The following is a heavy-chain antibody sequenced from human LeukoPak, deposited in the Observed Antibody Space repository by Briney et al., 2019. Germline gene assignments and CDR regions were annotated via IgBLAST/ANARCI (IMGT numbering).Heavy chain of an antibody. CDR3: ARTTLAAAETRWFDP. CDR2: INHSGST. D-gene: IGHD6-13*01. V-gene: IGHV4-34*01. J-gene: IGHJ5*02. Sequence: GSLRLSCAASGFTFSSYAMSWVRQAPGKGLEWIGEINHSGSTNYEPSLKSRVTISVDTSKNQFSLKLTSVTAADTAVYYCARTTLAAAETRWFDPWGQGTLVTVSS. CDR1: GFTFSSYA.